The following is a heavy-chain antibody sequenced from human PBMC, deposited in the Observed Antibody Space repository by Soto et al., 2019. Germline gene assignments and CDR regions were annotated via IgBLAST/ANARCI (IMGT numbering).Heavy chain of an antibody. Sequence: QVQLLQSGAEVKKPGSSVTVSCKASGGTFGNSAISWVRQPPGQGLEWMVGIIPIFSIPDYAQKFQGRVTFTADESPRTAYMELTILRSEDTAVYYCARDKDRQQLGGNYYSAIDVWGQGTTVTVSS. CDR2: IIPIFSIP. CDR1: GGTFGNSA. CDR3: ARDKDRQQLGGNYYSAIDV. J-gene: IGHJ6*02. D-gene: IGHD3-3*02. V-gene: IGHV1-69*12.